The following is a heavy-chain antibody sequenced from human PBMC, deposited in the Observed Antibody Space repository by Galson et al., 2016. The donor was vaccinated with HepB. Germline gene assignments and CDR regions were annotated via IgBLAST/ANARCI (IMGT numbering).Heavy chain of an antibody. CDR3: AGALLTGYYYFDY. Sequence: SLRLSCAAYGFTFSDYYMNWVRQAPGKGLEWVAVISYDGSNKYYADSVKGRFTSSRDNSKNTLYLQMNSLRAEDTAVYYCAGALLTGYYYFDYWGQGTLVTVSS. CDR1: GFTFSDYY. D-gene: IGHD3-9*01. CDR2: ISYDGSNK. V-gene: IGHV3-30-3*01. J-gene: IGHJ4*02.